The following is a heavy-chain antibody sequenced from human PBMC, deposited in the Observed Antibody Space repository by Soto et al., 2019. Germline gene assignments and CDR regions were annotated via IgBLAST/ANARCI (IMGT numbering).Heavy chain of an antibody. Sequence: ASVKVSCKASGYTLTGFYLHWLRQAPGQGLEWMGWINPNTGGTKYTEKFQGRVTMTRDMSITTGYMEVSGLRFDDTAVYYCATYYGEYVGYWGQGTQVTVSS. CDR3: ATYYGEYVGY. J-gene: IGHJ4*02. D-gene: IGHD4-17*01. CDR2: INPNTGGT. V-gene: IGHV1-2*02. CDR1: GYTLTGFY.